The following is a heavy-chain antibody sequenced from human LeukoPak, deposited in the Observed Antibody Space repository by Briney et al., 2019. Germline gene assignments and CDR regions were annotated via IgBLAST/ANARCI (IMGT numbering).Heavy chain of an antibody. CDR1: GFSFGSYG. CDR3: VRELYGGYDY. D-gene: IGHD4-17*01. CDR2: ISGDGGST. V-gene: IGHV3-64D*09. J-gene: IGHJ4*02. Sequence: GGSLRLSCSASGFSFGSYGMYWARQAPGKGLESVSVISGDGGSTYYPDSVKGRFTVSGDNSKNTLFLQMGSLRNEDTAVYYCVRELYGGYDYWGQGTLVTVSS.